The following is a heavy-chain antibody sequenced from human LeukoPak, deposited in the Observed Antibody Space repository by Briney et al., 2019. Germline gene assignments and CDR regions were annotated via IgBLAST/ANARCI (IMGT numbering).Heavy chain of an antibody. Sequence: EGSLRLSCATSGFTFSSYSMNWVRQAPGTGLEWVSSISSGSDYIYYADSVKGRFTISRDNAKNSLYLQMTSLRAEDTAVYYCASTNHYYGSGTYDYYFDYWGRGTLLTVSS. D-gene: IGHD3-10*01. CDR2: ISSGSDYI. CDR1: GFTFSSYS. J-gene: IGHJ4*02. V-gene: IGHV3-21*01. CDR3: ASTNHYYGSGTYDYYFDY.